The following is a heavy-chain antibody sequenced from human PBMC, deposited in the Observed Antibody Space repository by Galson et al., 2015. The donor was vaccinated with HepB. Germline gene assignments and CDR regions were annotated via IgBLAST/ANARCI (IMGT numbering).Heavy chain of an antibody. D-gene: IGHD6-19*01. Sequence: SLRLSCAASGFTLSSYAIHWVRQAPGKGLEWVTVISYDGRTQNYADSVMGRFTISRDNSKDTVYLQMSSLRADDTAVYDCARDSGYVSGWYAGRGGFDYWGQGALVIVSS. CDR3: ARDSGYVSGWYAGRGGFDY. V-gene: IGHV3-30*03. CDR1: GFTLSSYA. J-gene: IGHJ4*02. CDR2: ISYDGRTQ.